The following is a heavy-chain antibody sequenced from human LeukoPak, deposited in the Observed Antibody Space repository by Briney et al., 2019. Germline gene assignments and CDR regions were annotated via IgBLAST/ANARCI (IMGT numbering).Heavy chain of an antibody. V-gene: IGHV1-69*05. Sequence: SVKVSCKASGGTFSSYAISWVRQAPGQGLEWMGGIIPIFGTANYAQKFQGGVTITTDESTSTAYMELSSLRSEDTAVYYCARSSVLDTMIVVGPFDYWGQGTLVTVSS. CDR3: ARSSVLDTMIVVGPFDY. D-gene: IGHD3-22*01. CDR1: GGTFSSYA. J-gene: IGHJ4*02. CDR2: IIPIFGTA.